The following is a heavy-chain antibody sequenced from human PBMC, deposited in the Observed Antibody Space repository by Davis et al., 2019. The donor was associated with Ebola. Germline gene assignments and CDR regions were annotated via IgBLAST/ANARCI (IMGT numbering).Heavy chain of an antibody. Sequence: GESLKISCAASGFTFSSYSMNWVRQAPGKGLEWVSYISSSSSTIYYADSVKGRFTISRDNAENSLYLQMNSLRDEDTAVYYCARDFISSSWYYYYGMDVWGQGTTVTVSS. J-gene: IGHJ6*02. V-gene: IGHV3-48*02. D-gene: IGHD6-13*01. CDR1: GFTFSSYS. CDR3: ARDFISSSWYYYYGMDV. CDR2: ISSSSSTI.